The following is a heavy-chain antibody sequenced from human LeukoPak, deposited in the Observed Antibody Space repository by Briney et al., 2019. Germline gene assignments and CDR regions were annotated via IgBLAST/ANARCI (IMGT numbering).Heavy chain of an antibody. CDR1: GFTFSSYS. D-gene: IGHD3-22*01. CDR3: AKGCYDTSGYHSRCFDY. CDR2: ISSSSSYI. Sequence: GGSLRLSCAASGFTFSSYSMNWVRQAPGKGLEWVSSISSSSSYIYYADSVKGRFTISRDNSKNTLLVQMNSLRAEDTAVYYCAKGCYDTSGYHSRCFDYWGQGTLVIVSS. J-gene: IGHJ4*02. V-gene: IGHV3-21*04.